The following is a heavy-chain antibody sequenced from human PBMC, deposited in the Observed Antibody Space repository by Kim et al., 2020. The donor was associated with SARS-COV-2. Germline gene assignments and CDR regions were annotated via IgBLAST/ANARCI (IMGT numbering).Heavy chain of an antibody. D-gene: IGHD3-9*01. CDR1: GGSISSSSYY. CDR3: ARLSGGLVIIRVVRPGAFDI. Sequence: SETLSLTCTVSGGSISSSSYYWGWIRQPPGKGLEWIGSIYYSGSTYYNPSLKSRVTISVDTSKNQFSLKLSSVTAADTAVYYCARLSGGLVIIRVVRPGAFDIWGQGTMVTVSS. CDR2: IYYSGST. J-gene: IGHJ3*02. V-gene: IGHV4-39*01.